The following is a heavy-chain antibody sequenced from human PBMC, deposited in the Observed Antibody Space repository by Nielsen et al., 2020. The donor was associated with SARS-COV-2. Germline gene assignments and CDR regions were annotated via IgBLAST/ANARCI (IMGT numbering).Heavy chain of an antibody. CDR1: GFTFSSYG. D-gene: IGHD5-18*01. CDR3: AKDGPVDTAMAHFDY. CDR2: IWYDGSNK. Sequence: GGSLRLSCAASGFTFSSYGMHWVRQAPGKGLEWVAVIWYDGSNKYYADSVKGRFTISRDNSKNTLYLQMNSLRAEDTAVYYCAKDGPVDTAMAHFDYWGQGTLVTVSS. J-gene: IGHJ4*02. V-gene: IGHV3-30*02.